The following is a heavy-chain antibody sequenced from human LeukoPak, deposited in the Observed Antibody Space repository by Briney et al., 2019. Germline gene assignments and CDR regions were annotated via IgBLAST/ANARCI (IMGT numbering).Heavy chain of an antibody. Sequence: ASVKVSFKASGYTFTGYYMHWVRQAPGQGLEWMGWINPNSGGTNYAQKFQGRVTMTRDTSISTAYIALSRLRSDDTAVYYCARQITMIVVAIYNDAFDIWGQGTMVTVP. V-gene: IGHV1-2*02. D-gene: IGHD3-22*01. CDR2: INPNSGGT. CDR3: ARQITMIVVAIYNDAFDI. J-gene: IGHJ3*02. CDR1: GYTFTGYY.